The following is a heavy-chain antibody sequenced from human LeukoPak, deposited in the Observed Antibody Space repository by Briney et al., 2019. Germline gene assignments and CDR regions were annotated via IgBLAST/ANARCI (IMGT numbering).Heavy chain of an antibody. CDR2: IYYSGST. D-gene: IGHD6-13*01. CDR3: ARGPSIAAAGRDY. V-gene: IGHV4-59*01. Sequence: PSETLSLTCTVSGGSISSYYWSWIRQPPGKGLEWIGYIYYSGSTNYNPSLKSRVTISVDTSKNQFSLKLSSVTAADTAVYYCARGPSIAAAGRDYWGQGTLVTVSS. CDR1: GGSISSYY. J-gene: IGHJ4*02.